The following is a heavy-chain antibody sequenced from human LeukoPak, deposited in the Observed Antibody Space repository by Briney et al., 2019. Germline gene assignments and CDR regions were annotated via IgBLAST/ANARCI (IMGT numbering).Heavy chain of an antibody. V-gene: IGHV3-64D*09. D-gene: IGHD3-10*01. CDR1: GFTFSSYA. CDR2: ISSNGGST. CDR3: VKVYGSGSSFGRHFDY. Sequence: GSLRLSCSASGFTFSSYAMHWVRQAPGKGLEYVSAISSNGGSTYYADSVKGRFTISRDNSKNTLYLQMSSLRAEDTAVYYCVKVYGSGSSFGRHFDYWGQGTLVTVSS. J-gene: IGHJ4*02.